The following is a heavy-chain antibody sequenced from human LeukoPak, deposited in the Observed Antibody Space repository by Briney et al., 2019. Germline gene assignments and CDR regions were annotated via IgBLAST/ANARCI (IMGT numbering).Heavy chain of an antibody. CDR3: ARDHHYDFWSDPRFDP. V-gene: IGHV4-39*07. Sequence: SETLSLTCTVSGGSISSSSYYWGWIRQPPGKGLEWIGSIYYSGSTYYNPSLKSRVTISVDTSKNQFSLKLSSVTAADTAVYYCARDHHYDFWSDPRFDPWGQGTLVTVSS. J-gene: IGHJ5*02. CDR1: GGSISSSSYY. CDR2: IYYSGST. D-gene: IGHD3-3*01.